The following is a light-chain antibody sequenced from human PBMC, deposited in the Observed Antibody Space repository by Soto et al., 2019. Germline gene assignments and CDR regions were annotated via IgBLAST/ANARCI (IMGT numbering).Light chain of an antibody. CDR3: QQYGGSPRT. J-gene: IGKJ1*01. Sequence: EIVMTQSPATLSVSPGERATLSCRASQSVNNNLAWYQQKPGQPPRLLIYRASSRATGIPDRFSGSGSGTDFTLTISRLEPEDFAVYYCQQYGGSPRTFGQGTKVDIK. CDR2: RAS. CDR1: QSVNNN. V-gene: IGKV3-20*01.